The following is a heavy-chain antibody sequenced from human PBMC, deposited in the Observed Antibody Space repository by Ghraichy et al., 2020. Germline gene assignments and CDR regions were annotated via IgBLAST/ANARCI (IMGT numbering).Heavy chain of an antibody. V-gene: IGHV1-18*01. CDR1: GYTFTSYG. Sequence: ASVKVSCKASGYTFTSYGISWVRQAPGQGLEWMGWISAYNGNTNYAQKLQGRVTMTTDTSTSTAYMELRSLRSDDTAVYYCARNGGLLWFGELLWGSDAFDIWGQGTMVTVSS. D-gene: IGHD3-10*01. CDR3: ARNGGLLWFGELLWGSDAFDI. CDR2: ISAYNGNT. J-gene: IGHJ3*02.